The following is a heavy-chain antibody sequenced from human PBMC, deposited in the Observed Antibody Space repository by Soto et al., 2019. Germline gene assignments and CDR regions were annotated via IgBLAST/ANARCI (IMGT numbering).Heavy chain of an antibody. Sequence: SETLSLTCTVSGGSISSYYWSWIRQPPGKGLEWIGYIYYSGSTNYNPSLKSRVTISVDTSKNQFSLKLSSVTAADTAVYYCARQTVPDAYYYYYYYMDVWGKGTTVTVSS. V-gene: IGHV4-59*08. J-gene: IGHJ6*03. D-gene: IGHD4-4*01. CDR2: IYYSGST. CDR3: ARQTVPDAYYYYYYYMDV. CDR1: GGSISSYY.